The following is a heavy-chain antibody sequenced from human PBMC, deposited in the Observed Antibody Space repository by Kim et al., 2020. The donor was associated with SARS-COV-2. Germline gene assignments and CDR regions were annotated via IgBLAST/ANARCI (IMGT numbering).Heavy chain of an antibody. CDR1: GGTFSSYA. Sequence: SVKVSCKASGGTFSSYAISWVRQAPGQGLEWMGGIIPIFGTANCAQKFQGRVTITADESTSTAYMELSSLRSEDTAVYYCARSYYGSGSYYKYYYYGMDVWGQGTTVTVSS. J-gene: IGHJ6*02. D-gene: IGHD3-10*01. CDR2: IIPIFGTA. CDR3: ARSYYGSGSYYKYYYYGMDV. V-gene: IGHV1-69*13.